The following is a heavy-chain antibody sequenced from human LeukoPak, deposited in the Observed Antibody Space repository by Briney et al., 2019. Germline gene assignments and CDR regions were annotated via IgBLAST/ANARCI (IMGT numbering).Heavy chain of an antibody. CDR2: IRYEGSNK. D-gene: IGHD2-2*01. CDR1: GFTFSSYA. J-gene: IGHJ3*02. V-gene: IGHV3-30*02. CDR3: AHIVVVPAANFGRRDAFDI. Sequence: GGSLRLSCAASGFTFSSYAMSWVRQAPGKGLEWVAFIRYEGSNKYYADSVKGRFTISRDNSKNTLYLQMNSLRAEDTAVYYCAHIVVVPAANFGRRDAFDIWGQGTMVTVSS.